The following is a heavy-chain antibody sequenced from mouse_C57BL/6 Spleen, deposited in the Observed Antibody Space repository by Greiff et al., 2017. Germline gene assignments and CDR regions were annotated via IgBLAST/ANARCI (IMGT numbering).Heavy chain of an antibody. CDR3: ARGLYGSRRDYAMDY. CDR2: IDPSGSST. CDR1: GYTFTSYW. D-gene: IGHD1-1*01. J-gene: IGHJ4*01. V-gene: IGHV1-50*01. Sequence: QVQLQQPGAELVQPGASLKLSCKASGYTFTSYWMQWVNQTPGQGLEWLGEIDPSGSSTNYTQTIKGQATFTVDTSASTAYMQLSSLTSEDAAVYYGARGLYGSRRDYAMDYWGQGTSVTVSS.